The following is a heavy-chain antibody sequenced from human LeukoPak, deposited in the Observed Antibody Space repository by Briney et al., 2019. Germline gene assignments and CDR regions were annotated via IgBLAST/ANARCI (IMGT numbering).Heavy chain of an antibody. CDR2: INHSGST. CDR1: GGSFSGYY. Sequence: KPSETLSLTCAVYGGSFSGYYWSWIRQPPGKGLEWIGAINHSGSTNYNPSLKSRVTISVDTSKNQFSLKLSSVTAADTAVYYCARGRSDQMTTVVTPNYWGQGTLVTVSS. CDR3: ARGRSDQMTTVVTPNY. D-gene: IGHD4-23*01. V-gene: IGHV4-34*01. J-gene: IGHJ4*02.